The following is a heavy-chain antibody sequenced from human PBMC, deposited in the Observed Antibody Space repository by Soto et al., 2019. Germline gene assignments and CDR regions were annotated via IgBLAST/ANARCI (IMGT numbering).Heavy chain of an antibody. V-gene: IGHV4-61*01. J-gene: IGHJ3*02. CDR1: GGSVSSGNYY. CDR2: IYYSESA. D-gene: IGHD3-16*02. CDR3: ARGYDFVWASYRPFDI. Sequence: PSETLSLTCTVSGGSVSSGNYYWSWIRQPPGKGLEWIGYIYYSESAKYNPSLKSRVTISVDTSKNQFSLKLNSVTAADTAVYYCARGYDFVWASYRPFDIWGQGTMVTVS.